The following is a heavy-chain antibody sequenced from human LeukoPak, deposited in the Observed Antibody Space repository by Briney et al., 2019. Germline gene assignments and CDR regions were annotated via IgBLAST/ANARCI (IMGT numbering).Heavy chain of an antibody. Sequence: SETLSLTCTVSGGSISSYYWSRIRQPPGKGLEWIAYIYYSGSTNYNPSLKGRVTISVDTSKNQFSLKLSSVTAADTAVYYCARGGRDGYNYDYWGQGTLVTVSS. CDR1: GGSISSYY. CDR2: IYYSGST. J-gene: IGHJ4*02. D-gene: IGHD5-24*01. CDR3: ARGGRDGYNYDY. V-gene: IGHV4-59*01.